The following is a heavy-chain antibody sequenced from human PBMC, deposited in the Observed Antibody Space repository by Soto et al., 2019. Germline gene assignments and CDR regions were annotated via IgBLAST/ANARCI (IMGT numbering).Heavy chain of an antibody. Sequence: GASVKVSCKDSGYTFTAYGISWVRQAPGQGLEWMGWISPYNGTTKYAEKFQGEMTMTTDTATSTAYMDLRSLRSDDTAVYYCARDGERDTGLNFYYYLHGMDAWGQGARVTISS. CDR3: ARDGERDTGLNFYYYLHGMDA. J-gene: IGHJ6*02. CDR1: GYTFTAYG. CDR2: ISPYNGTT. V-gene: IGHV1-18*04. D-gene: IGHD1-1*01.